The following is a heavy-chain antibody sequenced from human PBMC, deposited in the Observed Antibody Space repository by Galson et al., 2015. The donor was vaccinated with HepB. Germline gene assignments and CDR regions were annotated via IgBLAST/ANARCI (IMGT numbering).Heavy chain of an antibody. CDR1: GFTFSNYA. CDR3: ARERSQSYSGD. J-gene: IGHJ4*02. Sequence: SLRLSCAASGFTFSNYAMSWVRQVPGKEFQWVSAISGSGDSTYYADSVKGRFTISRDNSKNTLSLQMDGLRAEDTAMYYCARERSQSYSGDWGQGALVAVSS. CDR2: ISGSGDST. D-gene: IGHD2-21*01. V-gene: IGHV3-23*01.